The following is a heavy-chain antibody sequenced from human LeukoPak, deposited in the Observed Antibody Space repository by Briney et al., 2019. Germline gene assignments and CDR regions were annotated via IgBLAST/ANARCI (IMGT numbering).Heavy chain of an antibody. J-gene: IGHJ4*02. V-gene: IGHV3-30*18. D-gene: IGHD2-15*01. Sequence: GGSLRLSCAASGFTFSSHAMSWVRQAPGKGLEWVAVISYDGSNKYYADSVKGRFTISRDNSKNTLYLQMNSLRAEDTAVYYCAKSTPTDIVVVVAALDYWGQGTLVTVSS. CDR3: AKSTPTDIVVVVAALDY. CDR1: GFTFSSHA. CDR2: ISYDGSNK.